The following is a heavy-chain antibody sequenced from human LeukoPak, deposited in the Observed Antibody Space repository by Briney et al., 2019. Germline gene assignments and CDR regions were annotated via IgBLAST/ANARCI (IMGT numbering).Heavy chain of an antibody. CDR1: GGTFSSYA. V-gene: IGHV1-69*13. CDR3: ARALYEFCSGGSCYSYYFEY. Sequence: ASVKVSCKASGGTFSSYAISWVRQAPGQGLEWMGGIIPIFGTANYAQKFQGRVTITADESTSTAYMELSSLRSEDTAVYYCARALYEFCSGGSCYSYYFEYWGQGTLVTVSS. CDR2: IIPIFGTA. J-gene: IGHJ4*02. D-gene: IGHD2-15*01.